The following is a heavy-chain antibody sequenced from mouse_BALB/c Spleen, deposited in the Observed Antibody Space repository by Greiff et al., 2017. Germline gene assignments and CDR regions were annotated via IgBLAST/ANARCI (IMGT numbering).Heavy chain of an antibody. Sequence: VQLQQSGPGLVAPSQSLSITCTVSGFSLTSYGVHWVRQPPGKGLEWLGVIWAGGSTNYNSALMSRLTISKENSKSQVILKMNSRQTDDTAIYYCARAADDEWFAYWGQGTLVTVSA. CDR3: ARAADDEWFAY. CDR2: IWAGGST. J-gene: IGHJ3*01. V-gene: IGHV2-9*02. CDR1: GFSLTSYG.